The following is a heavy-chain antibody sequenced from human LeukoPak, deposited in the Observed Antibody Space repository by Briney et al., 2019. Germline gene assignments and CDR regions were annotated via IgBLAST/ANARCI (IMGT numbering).Heavy chain of an antibody. J-gene: IGHJ6*02. D-gene: IGHD3-10*01. CDR3: ARGPYGSGSYYYYYYYGMDV. CDR1: GGSISSYY. V-gene: IGHV4-59*12. CDR2: IYYSGST. Sequence: SETLSLTCTVSGGSISSYYWSWIRQPPGKGLEWIGYIYYSGSTNYNPSLKSRVTISVDTSKNQFSLKLSSVTAADTAVYYCARGPYGSGSYYYYYYYGMDVWGQGTTVTVSS.